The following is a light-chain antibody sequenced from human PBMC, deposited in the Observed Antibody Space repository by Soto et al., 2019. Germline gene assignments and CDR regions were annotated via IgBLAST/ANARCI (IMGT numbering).Light chain of an antibody. Sequence: QSALTQPRSVSGSPGQSVTISCTGTSSVVGNYNYVSWYQQYPGKAPKLMIYEVSKRPSGVPDRFSGSKSGNTASLTISGLQTEDEADYYCCSYAGSFTWLFGGGTKLTVL. J-gene: IGLJ3*02. CDR3: CSYAGSFTWL. V-gene: IGLV2-11*01. CDR1: SSVVGNYNY. CDR2: EVS.